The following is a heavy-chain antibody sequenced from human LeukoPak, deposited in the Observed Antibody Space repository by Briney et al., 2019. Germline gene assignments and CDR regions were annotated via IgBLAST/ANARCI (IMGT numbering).Heavy chain of an antibody. D-gene: IGHD4-23*01. CDR3: ARVGTVGSAGYTQFDY. CDR2: ISYDGSNK. V-gene: IGHV3-30*04. J-gene: IGHJ4*02. CDR1: GFTFSSYA. Sequence: GRSLRLSCAASGFTFSSYAMHWVRQAPGKGLEWVAVISYDGSNKYYADSVKGRFTISRDNSKNTLYLQMNSLRAEDTAVYYCARVGTVGSAGYTQFDYWGQGTLVTVSS.